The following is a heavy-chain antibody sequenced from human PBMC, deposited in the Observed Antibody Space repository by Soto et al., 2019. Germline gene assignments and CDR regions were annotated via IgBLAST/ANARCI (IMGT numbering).Heavy chain of an antibody. D-gene: IGHD3-10*01. Sequence: QVQLVESGGGVVQPGRSLRLSCAASGFTFSSYGMHWVRQAPGKGLEWVAVIWYDGSNKYYADSVKGRFTISRDNSKNTLYLQMNSRRAEDTAVYYCARFPLLWFGELLSSYYGMDVWGQGTTVTVSS. CDR3: ARFPLLWFGELLSSYYGMDV. CDR2: IWYDGSNK. J-gene: IGHJ6*02. V-gene: IGHV3-33*01. CDR1: GFTFSSYG.